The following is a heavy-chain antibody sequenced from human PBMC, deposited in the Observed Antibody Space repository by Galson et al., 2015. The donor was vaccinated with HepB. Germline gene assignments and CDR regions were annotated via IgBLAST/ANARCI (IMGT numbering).Heavy chain of an antibody. CDR2: ISSSSSYI. Sequence: SLRLSCAASGFTFSSYSMNWVRQAPGKGLEWVSSISSSSSYIYYADSVKGRFTISRDNAKNSLYPQMNSLRAEDTAVYYCAREEGRDGDVFDIWGQGTMVTVSS. CDR1: GFTFSSYS. V-gene: IGHV3-21*01. D-gene: IGHD2-21*01. CDR3: AREEGRDGDVFDI. J-gene: IGHJ3*02.